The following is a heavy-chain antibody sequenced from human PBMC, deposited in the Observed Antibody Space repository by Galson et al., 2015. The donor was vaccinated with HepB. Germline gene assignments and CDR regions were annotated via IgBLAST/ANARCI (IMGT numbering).Heavy chain of an antibody. CDR2: IYYSGST. V-gene: IGHV4-31*03. CDR3: ARQQQLYYFDY. Sequence: TLSLTCTVSGGSISSGGYYWSWIRQHPGKGLEWIGYIYYSGSTYYNPSLKSRVTISVDTSKNQFSLKLSSVTAADTAVYYCARQQQLYYFDYWGQGTLVTVSS. CDR1: GGSISSGGYY. J-gene: IGHJ4*02. D-gene: IGHD6-13*01.